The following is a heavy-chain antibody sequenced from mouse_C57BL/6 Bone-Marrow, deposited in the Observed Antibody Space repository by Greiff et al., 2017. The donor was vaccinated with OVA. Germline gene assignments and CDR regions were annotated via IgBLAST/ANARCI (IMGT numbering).Heavy chain of an antibody. V-gene: IGHV1-18*01. CDR1: GYTFTDYN. CDR3: ARLGNPAWFAY. D-gene: IGHD2-1*01. J-gene: IGHJ3*01. Sequence: EVKLVESGPELVKPGASVKIPCKASGYTFTDYNMDWVKQSHGKSLEWIGDINPNNGGTIYNQKFKGKATLTVDKSSSTAYMELRSLTSEDTAVYYCARLGNPAWFAYWGQGTLVTVSA. CDR2: INPNNGGT.